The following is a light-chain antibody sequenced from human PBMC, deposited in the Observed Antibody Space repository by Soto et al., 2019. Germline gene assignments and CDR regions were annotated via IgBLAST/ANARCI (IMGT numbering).Light chain of an antibody. Sequence: PATVSLSPGERVTLSCRASQYVNIYLAWYQQKPGQAPRLLIYDASNRATGVPARFSGSGSGTEFTLTVSSLQPDDFATYYCHQYHNFPRTFGQGTKGDIK. CDR3: HQYHNFPRT. V-gene: IGKV3D-15*01. CDR2: DAS. CDR1: QYVNIY. J-gene: IGKJ1*01.